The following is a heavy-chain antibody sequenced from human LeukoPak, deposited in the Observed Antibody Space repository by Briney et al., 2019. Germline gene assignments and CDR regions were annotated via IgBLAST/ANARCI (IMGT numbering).Heavy chain of an antibody. CDR2: IYHSGST. CDR1: GGSISSSNW. V-gene: IGHV4-4*02. Sequence: PSETLSLTCAVSGGSISSSNWWSWVRQPPGKGLEWIGEIYHSGSTNYNPSLKSRVTISVDKSKNRFSLKPSSVTAADTAVYYCARDHGQNNWFDPWGQGTLVTVSS. J-gene: IGHJ5*02. CDR3: ARDHGQNNWFDP.